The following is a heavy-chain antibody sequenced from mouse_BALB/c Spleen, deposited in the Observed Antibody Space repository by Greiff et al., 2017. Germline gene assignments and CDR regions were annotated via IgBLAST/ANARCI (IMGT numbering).Heavy chain of an antibody. D-gene: IGHD1-1*02. CDR1: GFTFSSYY. J-gene: IGHJ4*01. CDR2: INSNGGST. Sequence: DVMLVESGGGLVKLGGSLKLSCAASGFTFSSYYMSWVRQTPEKRLELVAAINSNGGSTYYPDTVKGRFTISRDNAKNTLYLQMSSLKSEDTALYYCARHNGPYAMDYWGQGTSVTVSS. V-gene: IGHV5-6-2*01. CDR3: ARHNGPYAMDY.